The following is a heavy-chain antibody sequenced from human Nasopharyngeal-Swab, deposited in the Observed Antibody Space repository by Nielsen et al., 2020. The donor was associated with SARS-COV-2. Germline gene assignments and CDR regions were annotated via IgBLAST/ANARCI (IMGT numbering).Heavy chain of an antibody. CDR3: AMHLVWFREIWFDP. V-gene: IGHV3-30-3*01. J-gene: IGHJ5*02. Sequence: LKISCAASGFTFSSYAMHWVRPAPGKGLEWVAVISYDGSNKYYADSVKGRFTISSPNSKNTLHLQMNSLRAEDTAVYYCAMHLVWFREIWFDPWGQGTLVTVSS. CDR1: GFTFSSYA. D-gene: IGHD3-10*01. CDR2: ISYDGSNK.